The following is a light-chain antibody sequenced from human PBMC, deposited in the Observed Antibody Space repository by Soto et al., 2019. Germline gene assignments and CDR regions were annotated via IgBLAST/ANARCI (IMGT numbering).Light chain of an antibody. J-gene: IGKJ4*01. Sequence: TLSPATLSVTPRETTTLSCRASQSINSDVAWYQQKVGQTPRLLIHGASTRATGIAARFGGSGSGTDFTLTISSLETEDFAVYYCQQRTNWPLTFGGGTKVDI. V-gene: IGKV3-11*01. CDR2: GAS. CDR1: QSINSD. CDR3: QQRTNWPLT.